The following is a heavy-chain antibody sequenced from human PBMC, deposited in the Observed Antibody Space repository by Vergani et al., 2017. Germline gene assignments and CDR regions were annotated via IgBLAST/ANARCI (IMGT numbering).Heavy chain of an antibody. CDR2: ISGHGDRT. CDR3: AREERSNTSPFVGD. D-gene: IGHD2/OR15-2a*01. Sequence: QLVESGGGWVQPGGSLRLSCVVSGFTFSNSAMSWVRQTSGKGLEWVSAISGHGDRTYYADSVKGRFTISRDNSKNTVYLQMNSLKAEDRATYYCAREERSNTSPFVGDWGQGTLVTV. CDR1: GFTFSNSA. V-gene: IGHV3-23*04. J-gene: IGHJ4*02.